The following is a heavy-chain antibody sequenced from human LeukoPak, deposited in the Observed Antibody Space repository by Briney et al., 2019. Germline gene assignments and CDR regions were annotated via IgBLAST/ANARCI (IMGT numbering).Heavy chain of an antibody. Sequence: GGSLRLSCAASGFTFSSYAITWVRQAPGKGLEWVASIKHDGSEKYYVDSVRGRFTISRDNTMNSLYLQMSSLRAEDTAVYYCATDRGWRTSGYYLYYFEYWGQGTLVTYSS. CDR3: ATDRGWRTSGYYLYYFEY. CDR2: IKHDGSEK. J-gene: IGHJ4*02. V-gene: IGHV3-7*01. D-gene: IGHD3-3*01. CDR1: GFTFSSYA.